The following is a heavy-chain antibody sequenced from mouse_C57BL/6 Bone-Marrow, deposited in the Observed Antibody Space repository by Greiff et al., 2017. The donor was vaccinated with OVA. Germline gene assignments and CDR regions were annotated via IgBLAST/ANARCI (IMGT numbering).Heavy chain of an antibody. V-gene: IGHV5-6*01. Sequence: EVKLVESGGDLVKPGGSLKLSCAASGFTFSSYGMSWFRQTPDQRLEWVATISSGGSYTYYPDSVKGRFTISRDNAKNTLYLQMSSLKSEDTAMYYCASQYYGSRYYFDYWGQGTTLTVSS. CDR2: ISSGGSYT. CDR3: ASQYYGSRYYFDY. J-gene: IGHJ2*01. CDR1: GFTFSSYG. D-gene: IGHD1-1*01.